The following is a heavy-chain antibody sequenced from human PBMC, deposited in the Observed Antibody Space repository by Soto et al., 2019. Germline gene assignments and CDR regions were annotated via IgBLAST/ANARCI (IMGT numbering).Heavy chain of an antibody. CDR2: MNPGSGDT. CDR1: GYIFTKND. D-gene: IGHD3-16*01. J-gene: IGHJ5*02. CDR3: ARVATFGSLNWFDP. V-gene: IGHV1-8*01. Sequence: SVKVSCKASGYIFTKNDVSGVGQSALRGREWMGWMNPGSGDTGYAQKFQGRVTMTRDISIATAYMELSSLRSDDTAIYYCARVATFGSLNWFDPWRQGTLVTVSS.